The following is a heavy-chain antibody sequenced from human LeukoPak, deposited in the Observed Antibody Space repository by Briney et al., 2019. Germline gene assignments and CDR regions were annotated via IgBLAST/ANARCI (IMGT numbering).Heavy chain of an antibody. CDR1: EFTFSSYS. CDR3: AKCIAVAGMGGYYYYGMDV. CDR2: ISGSGGST. D-gene: IGHD6-19*01. Sequence: SGGSLRLSCAASEFTFSSYSMNWVRQAPGKGLEWVSAISGSGGSTYYADSVKGRFTISRDNSKNTLYLQMNSLRAEDTAVYYCAKCIAVAGMGGYYYYGMDVWGQGTTVTVSS. V-gene: IGHV3-23*01. J-gene: IGHJ6*02.